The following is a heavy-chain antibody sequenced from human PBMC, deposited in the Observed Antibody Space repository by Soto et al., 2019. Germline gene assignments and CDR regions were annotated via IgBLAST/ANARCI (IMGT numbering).Heavy chain of an antibody. D-gene: IGHD2-15*01. Sequence: GVSLKLSFAASGFPFSSYGMHWVRQSPGKGLEWVAVISYDGSNKYYADSVKGRFTISRDYSKNTLYLQMNSLRAEDTAVYYCAKGQDIVVVVAEDYYGMDVWGQGT. J-gene: IGHJ6*02. V-gene: IGHV3-30*18. CDR1: GFPFSSYG. CDR3: AKGQDIVVVVAEDYYGMDV. CDR2: ISYDGSNK.